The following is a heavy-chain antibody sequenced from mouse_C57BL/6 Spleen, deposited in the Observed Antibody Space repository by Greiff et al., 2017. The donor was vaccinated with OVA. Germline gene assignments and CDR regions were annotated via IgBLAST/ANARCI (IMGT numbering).Heavy chain of an antibody. D-gene: IGHD2-3*01. CDR2: ISYSGST. J-gene: IGHJ3*01. CDR3: ARGYEGYYWFAD. CDR1: GYSITSGYD. V-gene: IGHV3-1*01. Sequence: EVQVVESGPGMVKPSQSLSLTCTVTGYSITSGYDWHWIRHFPGNKLEWMGYISYSGSTNYNPSLKSRISITHDTSKNHFFLKLNSVTTEDTATYYCARGYEGYYWFADWGQGTLVTVSA.